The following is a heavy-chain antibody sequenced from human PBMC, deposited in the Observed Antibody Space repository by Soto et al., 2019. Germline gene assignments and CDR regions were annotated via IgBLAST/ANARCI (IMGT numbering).Heavy chain of an antibody. CDR3: SRSTGGDLWSGYRYNWFDP. CDR2: IRSKAYGGTT. J-gene: IGHJ5*02. CDR1: GFTFGDYA. D-gene: IGHD3-3*01. Sequence: GGSLRLSCTASGFTFGDYAMSWFRQAPGKGLEWVGFIRSKAYGGTTEYAASVKGRSTISRDDSKSIVYLQMNSLKTEDTAVYYCSRSTGGDLWSGYRYNWFDPWGQGTLVTVSS. V-gene: IGHV3-49*03.